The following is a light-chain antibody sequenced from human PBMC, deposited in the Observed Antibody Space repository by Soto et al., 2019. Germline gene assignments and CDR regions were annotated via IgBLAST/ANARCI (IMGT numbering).Light chain of an antibody. CDR2: GAS. Sequence: EIVLTQSPGTLSVSPGERATLSCRASQSVSSKLAWYQQKPGQAPRLLFYGASTGATGIPARFSGSGSETGFTPSIGGLRLKDFQVYYCSRYNTWPGRFAQGPKVKSN. CDR3: SRYNTWPGR. J-gene: IGKJ1*01. CDR1: QSVSSK. V-gene: IGKV3-15*01.